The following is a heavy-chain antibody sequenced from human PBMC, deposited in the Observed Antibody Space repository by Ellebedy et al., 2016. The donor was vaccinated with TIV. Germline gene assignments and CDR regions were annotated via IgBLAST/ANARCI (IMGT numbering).Heavy chain of an antibody. V-gene: IGHV1-8*01. CDR3: ARGGADYGDYSYYYYYYMDV. D-gene: IGHD4-17*01. CDR1: GYTFTSYD. CDR2: MNPNSGNT. Sequence: ASVKVSCKASGYTFTSYDINWVRQATGQGLEWMGWMNPNSGNTGYAQKFQGRVTMTRNTSISTAYMELSSLRSEDTAVYYCARGGADYGDYSYYYYYYMDVWGKGTTVTVSS. J-gene: IGHJ6*03.